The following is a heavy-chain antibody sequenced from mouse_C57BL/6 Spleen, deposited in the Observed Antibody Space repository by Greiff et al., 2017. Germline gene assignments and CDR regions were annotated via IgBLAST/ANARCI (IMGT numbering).Heavy chain of an antibody. CDR1: GYTFTSYW. D-gene: IGHD2-1*01. Sequence: VQLQQPGAELVKPGASVKMSCKASGYTFTSYWITWVKQRPGQGLEWIGDIYPGSGSTNYHEKFKSKATLTVDTSSSTAYMQLSSLTSEDSAVYYCARQGYYGNYGAMDYWGQGTSVTVSS. CDR2: IYPGSGST. CDR3: ARQGYYGNYGAMDY. V-gene: IGHV1-55*01. J-gene: IGHJ4*01.